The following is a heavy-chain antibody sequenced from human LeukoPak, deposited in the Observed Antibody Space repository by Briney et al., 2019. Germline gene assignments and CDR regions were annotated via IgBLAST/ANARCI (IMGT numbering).Heavy chain of an antibody. CDR3: SRDMWFGELSHAPFDY. D-gene: IGHD3-10*01. J-gene: IGHJ4*02. CDR1: GYTFTSNG. Sequence: ASVKVSCNASGYTFTSNGISWVRQAPGQGLEWMGWISAYYSDTNYAQKPQSSVTMTTVKSTRTAYSELRRPITDAATVYYCSRDMWFGELSHAPFDYWGQGTLVTVCS. CDR2: ISAYYSDT. V-gene: IGHV1-18*01.